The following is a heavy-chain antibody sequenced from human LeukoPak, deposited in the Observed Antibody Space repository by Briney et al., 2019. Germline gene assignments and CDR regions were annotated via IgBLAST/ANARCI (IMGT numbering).Heavy chain of an antibody. D-gene: IGHD3-22*01. CDR2: ISSSSSTI. CDR3: ARDSRGDYYDSSGYDDLDY. J-gene: IGHJ4*02. V-gene: IGHV3-48*01. CDR1: GFTFSSYS. Sequence: GGSLRLSWAAYGFTFSSYSMNWVRQAPGKGLEWVSYISSSSSTIYYADSVKGRFTISRDNAKNSLYLQMNSLRAEDTAVYYCARDSRGDYYDSSGYDDLDYWGQGTLVTVSS.